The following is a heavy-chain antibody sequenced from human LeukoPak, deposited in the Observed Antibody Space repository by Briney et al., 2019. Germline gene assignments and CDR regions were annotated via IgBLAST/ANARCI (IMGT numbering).Heavy chain of an antibody. Sequence: SETLSLTCAVSGGSISSSNWWSWVRQPAGQGLEWIGHIYTSGSPNYNPSLKSRVTMSVDTSKNQFSLKLSSVTAADTAVYYCARQNYDSSTYSLPDYYLDVWGKGTTVTISS. D-gene: IGHD3-22*01. CDR1: GGSISSSNW. J-gene: IGHJ6*03. CDR2: IYTSGSP. V-gene: IGHV4-4*07. CDR3: ARQNYDSSTYSLPDYYLDV.